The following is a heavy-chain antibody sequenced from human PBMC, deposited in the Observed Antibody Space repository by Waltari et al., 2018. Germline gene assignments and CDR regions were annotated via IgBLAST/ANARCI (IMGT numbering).Heavy chain of an antibody. V-gene: IGHV3-53*01. D-gene: IGHD1-26*01. CDR1: GFTARGTY. Sequence: EVQLVESGGGLIQPGGPLRLSCAASGFTARGTYMSSVRQAPGKGLEWVSVIYSGGNTYYADSVKGRFTISRDNSKNTLYLQMNSLRADDTAVYYCARDPGGRYYFDYWGQGSLVTVSS. CDR2: IYSGGNT. CDR3: ARDPGGRYYFDY. J-gene: IGHJ4*02.